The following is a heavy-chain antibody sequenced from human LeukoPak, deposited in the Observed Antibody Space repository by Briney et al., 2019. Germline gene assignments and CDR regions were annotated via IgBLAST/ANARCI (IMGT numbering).Heavy chain of an antibody. CDR2: ISAYNGNT. J-gene: IGHJ3*02. V-gene: IGHV1-18*01. D-gene: IGHD1-7*01. CDR3: AGGLELEDAFDI. Sequence: ASVKISCKASGYTFTSYGISWVRQAPGQGLEWMGWISAYNGNTNYAQKLQGRVTMTTDTSTSTAYMELRSLRSDDTAVYYCAGGLELEDAFDIWGQGTMVTVSS. CDR1: GYTFTSYG.